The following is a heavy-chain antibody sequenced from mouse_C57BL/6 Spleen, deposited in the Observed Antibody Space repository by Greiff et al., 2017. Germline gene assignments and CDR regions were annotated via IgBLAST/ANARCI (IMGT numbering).Heavy chain of an antibody. CDR2: LYPGDGDT. CDR3: ARANWDPVFAY. V-gene: IGHV1-80*01. Sequence: QVQLQQSGAELVKPGASVKISCKASGYAFSSYWMNWVKQRPGKGLEWIGQLYPGDGDTNYNGKFKGKATLTADKSSSTAYMQLSSLTSEDSAVYFCARANWDPVFAYWGQGTLVTVSA. D-gene: IGHD4-1*01. J-gene: IGHJ3*01. CDR1: GYAFSSYW.